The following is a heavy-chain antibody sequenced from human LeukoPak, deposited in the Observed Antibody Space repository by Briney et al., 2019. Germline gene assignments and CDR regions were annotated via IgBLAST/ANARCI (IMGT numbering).Heavy chain of an antibody. Sequence: SETLSLTCTVSGGSISSYYWSWTRQPAGKGLEWIGRIYTSGSTNYNPSLKSRVTMSVDTSKNQFSLKLSSVTAADTAVYYCASGTYYYDSSGYYVENFDYWGQGTLVTVSS. CDR2: IYTSGST. D-gene: IGHD3-22*01. CDR1: GGSISSYY. J-gene: IGHJ4*02. CDR3: ASGTYYYDSSGYYVENFDY. V-gene: IGHV4-4*07.